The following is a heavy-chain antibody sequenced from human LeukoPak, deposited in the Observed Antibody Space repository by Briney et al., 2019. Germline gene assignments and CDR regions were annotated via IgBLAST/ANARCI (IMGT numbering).Heavy chain of an antibody. Sequence: GGSLRLSCAASGFAFSNYGMNWVRQAPGKGLEWVSSITGRSDYIYYADSLKGRFTISRDNAKKTLYLQIHSLRAEDTAIYYCARIRVDGDFYFDYWGQGTLVTVSS. CDR2: ITGRSDYI. J-gene: IGHJ4*02. CDR3: ARIRVDGDFYFDY. V-gene: IGHV3-21*01. D-gene: IGHD4-17*01. CDR1: GFAFSNYG.